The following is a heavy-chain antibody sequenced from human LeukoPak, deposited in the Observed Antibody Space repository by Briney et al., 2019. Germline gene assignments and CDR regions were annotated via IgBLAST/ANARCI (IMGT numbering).Heavy chain of an antibody. J-gene: IGHJ4*02. Sequence: PGGSLRLSCAASGFTFSSYSMNWVRQAPGKGLEWVSYISTSGSTIYYADSVRGRFTISRDNAKNSLSLQMNSLRAEDTALYYCARDMVSEAGTRWGDYWGQGILVTVSS. V-gene: IGHV3-48*04. CDR1: GFTFSSYS. CDR2: ISTSGSTI. D-gene: IGHD6-19*01. CDR3: ARDMVSEAGTRWGDY.